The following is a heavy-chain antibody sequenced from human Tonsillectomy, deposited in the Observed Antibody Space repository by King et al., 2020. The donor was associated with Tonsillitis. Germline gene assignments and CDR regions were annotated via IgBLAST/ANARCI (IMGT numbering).Heavy chain of an antibody. D-gene: IGHD3-3*01. CDR1: GFTFSSYA. V-gene: IGHV3-30-3*01. J-gene: IGHJ6*03. Sequence: VQLVESGGGVVQPGRSLRLSCAASGFTFSSYAMHWVRQAPGKGLEWVAVISYDGSNKYYADSVKGRFTISRDNSKNTLYLQMNSLRAEDTAMYYCARDCRITIFGVADYYYYYMDVWGKGTTVTVSS. CDR2: ISYDGSNK. CDR3: ARDCRITIFGVADYYYYYMDV.